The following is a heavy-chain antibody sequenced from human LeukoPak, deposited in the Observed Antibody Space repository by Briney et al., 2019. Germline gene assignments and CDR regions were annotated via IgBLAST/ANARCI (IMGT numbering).Heavy chain of an antibody. CDR3: ARVIAAAFDI. CDR2: ISAYNGNT. V-gene: IGHV1-18*04. J-gene: IGHJ3*02. Sequence: GASVKVSCKASGYTFTGYYMHWVRQAPGQGLEWMGWISAYNGNTNYAQKLQGRVTMTTDTSTSTAYMELRSLRSDDTAVYYCARVIAAAFDIWGQGTMVTVSS. D-gene: IGHD6-13*01. CDR1: GYTFTGYY.